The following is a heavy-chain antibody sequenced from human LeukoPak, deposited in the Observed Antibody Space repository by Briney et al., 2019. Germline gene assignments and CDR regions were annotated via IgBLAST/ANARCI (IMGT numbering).Heavy chain of an antibody. V-gene: IGHV1-69*13. Sequence: ASVKVSCKASGGTFSSYAISWVRQAPGQGLEWMGRIVPIFGTTNYAQRFQGRVTITPDESTSTAYMELSSLRSDDTAVYYCARDEYRVYNPWGQGTLVTVSS. CDR3: ARDEYRVYNP. J-gene: IGHJ5*02. D-gene: IGHD6-13*01. CDR1: GGTFSSYA. CDR2: IVPIFGTT.